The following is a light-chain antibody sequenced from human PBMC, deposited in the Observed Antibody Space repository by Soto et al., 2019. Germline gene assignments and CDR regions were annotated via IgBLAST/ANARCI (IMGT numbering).Light chain of an antibody. CDR1: QSVSSSY. J-gene: IGKJ4*01. V-gene: IGKV3-20*01. Sequence: EIVLTQSPATLSLSPGERATLSCRASQSVSSSYLAWYQQKPDQAPRLLIYGASSRATGIPDRFSGSGSGTDFTLTISRLEPEDFAVYYCQQYGSLLTFGGGTKVEIK. CDR2: GAS. CDR3: QQYGSLLT.